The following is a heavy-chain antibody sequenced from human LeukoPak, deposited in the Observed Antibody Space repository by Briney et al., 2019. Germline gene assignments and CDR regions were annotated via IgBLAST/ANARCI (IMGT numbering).Heavy chain of an antibody. CDR3: ARVVQFCSGGSCSVNAFDN. CDR1: GFTFSSYW. D-gene: IGHD2-15*01. V-gene: IGHV3-7*01. CDR2: IKEDGSEK. Sequence: GGSLSLSCAASGFTFSSYWMSWVRQAPGKGLEWVANIKEDGSEKYYVDSVKGRFTISRDNAKNSLYLQMNSLTAEDTAVYYCARVVQFCSGGSCSVNAFDNWGQGTMVTVSS. J-gene: IGHJ3*02.